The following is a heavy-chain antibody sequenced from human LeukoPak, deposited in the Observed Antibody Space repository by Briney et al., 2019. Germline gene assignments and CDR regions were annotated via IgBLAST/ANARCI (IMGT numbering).Heavy chain of an antibody. CDR2: IYPSGNT. J-gene: IGHJ4*02. V-gene: IGHV4-38-2*02. CDR1: GYSISRGYF. Sequence: PSETLSLTCSVSGYSISRGYFWGWIRQPPGKGLEWIGSIYPSGNTYYKPSLKSRVTVSVDTSKNQFSLKLSSVTAADTAVYYCARGLWFGDENPPYFDYWGQGILVTVSS. CDR3: ARGLWFGDENPPYFDY. D-gene: IGHD3-10*01.